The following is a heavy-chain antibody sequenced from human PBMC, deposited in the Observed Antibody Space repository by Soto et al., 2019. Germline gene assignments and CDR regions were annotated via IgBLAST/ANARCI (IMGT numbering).Heavy chain of an antibody. D-gene: IGHD2-2*01. Sequence: ASVKVSCKASGYTFTSYGISWVRQAPGQGLEWMGWISAYNGNTNYAQKLQGRVTMTTDTSTSTAYMELRSPRSDDTAVYYCARGSRYCSSTSCYGWFDPWGQGTRVTVSS. V-gene: IGHV1-18*04. CDR2: ISAYNGNT. CDR1: GYTFTSYG. J-gene: IGHJ5*02. CDR3: ARGSRYCSSTSCYGWFDP.